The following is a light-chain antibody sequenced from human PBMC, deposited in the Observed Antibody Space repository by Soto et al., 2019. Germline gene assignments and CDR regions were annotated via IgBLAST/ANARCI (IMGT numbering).Light chain of an antibody. J-gene: IGKJ2*01. CDR2: AAS. CDR1: QSSSNY. CDR3: QQSYRTPYT. Sequence: DIQMTQSPSSLSASVGDRVTITCRASQSSSNYLNWYQQKPGKAPKLLIYAASSLQSGVPSRFSGSGSGTDFTLTISNLQPEDFATYYCQQSYRTPYTFGQGTKLEIK. V-gene: IGKV1-39*01.